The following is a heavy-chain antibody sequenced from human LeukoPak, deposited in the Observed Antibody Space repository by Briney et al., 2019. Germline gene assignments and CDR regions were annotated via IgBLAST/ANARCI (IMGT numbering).Heavy chain of an antibody. Sequence: SETLSLTCTVSGGSISSSSYYWGWIRHPPGKGLEWIGSIYYSGSTYYNPSLKSRVTISVDTSKNQFSLKLSSVTAADTAVYYCARGIVGAIDYWGQGTLPTVSS. CDR1: GGSISSSSYY. V-gene: IGHV4-39*07. J-gene: IGHJ4*02. D-gene: IGHD1-26*01. CDR2: IYYSGST. CDR3: ARGIVGAIDY.